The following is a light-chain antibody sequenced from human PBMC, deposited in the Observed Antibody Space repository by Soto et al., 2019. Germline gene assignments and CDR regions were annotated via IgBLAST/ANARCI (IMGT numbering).Light chain of an antibody. Sequence: EVLITQSPATLSVSPGERATLSCRASQDISTNLAWYQQKPGRAPRLLIYGASTRATGIPARFSGSGSGTEFTLTISSLQSEDFAVYYCQQYDNWLRTFGQGTKVDIK. V-gene: IGKV3-15*01. CDR1: QDISTN. CDR3: QQYDNWLRT. J-gene: IGKJ1*01. CDR2: GAS.